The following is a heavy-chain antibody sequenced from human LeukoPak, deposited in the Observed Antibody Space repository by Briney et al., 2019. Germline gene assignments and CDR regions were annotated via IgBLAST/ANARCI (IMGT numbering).Heavy chain of an antibody. CDR3: ARDCSSTSWAPYFDY. CDR2: IKQDGSEK. CDR1: GFTFSSYW. Sequence: GGSLRLSCAASGFTFSSYWMSWVRQAPGKGLEWVANIKQDGSEKYYVDSVKGRFTISRDNAKNPLYLQMNSLRAEDTAVYYCARDCSSTSWAPYFDYWGQGTLVTVSS. D-gene: IGHD2-2*01. V-gene: IGHV3-7*03. J-gene: IGHJ4*02.